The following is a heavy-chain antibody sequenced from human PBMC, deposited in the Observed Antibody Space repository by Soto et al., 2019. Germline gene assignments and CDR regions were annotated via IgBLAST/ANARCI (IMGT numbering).Heavy chain of an antibody. J-gene: IGHJ6*02. CDR3: GAALKASVRGVTFGMDV. CDR1: GFTFTSSA. D-gene: IGHD3-10*01. CDR2: IVVGSGNT. V-gene: IGHV1-58*01. Sequence: SVKVSCKASGFTFTSSAVQWVRQARGQRLEWIGWIVVGSGNTNYAQKFQERVTITRDMCTSTAYMELSSLRSEDTAVYYCGAALKASVRGVTFGMDVWGQGTTVAVSS.